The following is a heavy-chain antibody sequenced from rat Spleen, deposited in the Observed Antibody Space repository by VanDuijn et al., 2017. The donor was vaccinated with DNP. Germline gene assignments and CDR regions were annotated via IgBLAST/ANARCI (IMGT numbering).Heavy chain of an antibody. Sequence: EVQLVETGGDLVPPGRSLKLSCVASGFTFSSYWMFWIRQAPEKGLEWVASINPDGTNTYCQDSVKGRFTISRDNAENTVYLQMNSLRSEDTATYYCTKDLQWYAMDAWGQGTSVTGSS. D-gene: IGHD1-1*01. CDR2: INPDGTNT. CDR1: GFTFSSYW. V-gene: IGHV5-58*01. J-gene: IGHJ4*01. CDR3: TKDLQWYAMDA.